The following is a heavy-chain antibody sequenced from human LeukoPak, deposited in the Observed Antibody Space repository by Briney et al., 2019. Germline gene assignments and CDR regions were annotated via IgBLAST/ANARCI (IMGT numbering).Heavy chain of an antibody. V-gene: IGHV3-53*01. CDR3: ASAKNYCGGGSCYLGY. CDR2: IHSGGST. J-gene: IGHJ4*02. Sequence: GGSLRLSCAASGFTVSDNCMSWVRQAPGKGLEWVSLIHSGGSTYYADSVKGRFTISRDNSKNTLYLQMNSLRAEDTAVYYCASAKNYCGGGSCYLGYWGQGTLVTVSS. D-gene: IGHD2-15*01. CDR1: GFTVSDNC.